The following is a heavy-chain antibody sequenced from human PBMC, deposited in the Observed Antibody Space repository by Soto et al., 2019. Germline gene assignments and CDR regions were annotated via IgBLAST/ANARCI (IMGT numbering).Heavy chain of an antibody. Sequence: QVQLVESGAEVKNPGSSVKVSCKASGGTFSSYTISWVRQAPGQGLEWMGRIIPILGIANYAQKFQGRVTITADKSTSTAYMELSSLRSEDTAVYYCARDATMVREFDPWRQGTLVTVSS. V-gene: IGHV1-69*08. D-gene: IGHD3-10*01. J-gene: IGHJ5*02. CDR3: ARDATMVREFDP. CDR2: IIPILGIA. CDR1: GGTFSSYT.